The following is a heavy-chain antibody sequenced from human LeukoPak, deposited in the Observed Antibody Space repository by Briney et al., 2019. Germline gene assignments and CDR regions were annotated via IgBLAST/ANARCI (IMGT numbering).Heavy chain of an antibody. CDR3: ARVLPGNWFDP. CDR2: IYYSGST. CDR1: DGSISSHY. V-gene: IGHV4-59*11. J-gene: IGHJ5*02. Sequence: NTSETLSLTCTVSDGSISSHYWSWIRQPPGKRLEWIAYIYYSGSTNYNPSLKSRVTISVDTSKNQFSLKLSSVTAADTAVCYCARVLPGNWFDPWGPGTLVTVSS. D-gene: IGHD3-10*01.